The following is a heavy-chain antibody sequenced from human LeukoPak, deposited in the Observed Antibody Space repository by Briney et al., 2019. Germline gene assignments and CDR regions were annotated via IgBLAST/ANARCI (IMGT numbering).Heavy chain of an antibody. J-gene: IGHJ4*02. CDR3: ARCPYDSTGYYSVPSHLDY. D-gene: IGHD3-22*01. Sequence: GGSLRLSCAASGFTFSTYWMHWVRQAPGKGLVWVSRIRPEGTTTAYADSVKGRFTISRDNAKNTLFLQMNSLSAEDTAVYYCARCPYDSTGYYSVPSHLDYWGQGTLVTVSS. CDR1: GFTFSTYW. V-gene: IGHV3-74*03. CDR2: IRPEGTTT.